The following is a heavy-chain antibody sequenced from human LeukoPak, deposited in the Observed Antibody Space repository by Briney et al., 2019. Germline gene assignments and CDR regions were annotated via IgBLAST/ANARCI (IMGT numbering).Heavy chain of an antibody. CDR2: ISWNSGSI. V-gene: IGHV3-9*01. CDR1: GFTFDDYA. CDR3: AKSPKYSPKQQLIMYYFDY. D-gene: IGHD6-13*01. Sequence: GRSLRLSCAASGFTFDDYAMHWVRQAPGKGLEWVSGISWNSGSIGYADSVKGRFTISRDNAKNSLYLQMNSLRAEDTALYYCAKSPKYSPKQQLIMYYFDYWGQGTLVTVSS. J-gene: IGHJ4*02.